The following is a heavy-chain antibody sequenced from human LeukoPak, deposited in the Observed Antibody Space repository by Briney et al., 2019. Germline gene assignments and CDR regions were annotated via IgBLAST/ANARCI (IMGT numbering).Heavy chain of an antibody. CDR2: ISGAGATT. D-gene: IGHD3-22*01. V-gene: IGHV3-23*01. Sequence: GGSLRLSCAASGFTFSSYSMSWVRQAPGKGLEWVSRISGAGATTNYADSVKGRFTISRDNSKNTLYLQMNSLRAEDTAVYYCARDHYYDSSGLMIDAFDIWGQGTMVTVSS. J-gene: IGHJ3*02. CDR1: GFTFSSYS. CDR3: ARDHYYDSSGLMIDAFDI.